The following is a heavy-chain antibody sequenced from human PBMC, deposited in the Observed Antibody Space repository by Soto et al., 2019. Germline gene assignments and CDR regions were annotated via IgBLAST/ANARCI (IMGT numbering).Heavy chain of an antibody. J-gene: IGHJ4*02. CDR3: AISPKKACGGAYYLGY. CDR2: IIPIFGTA. Sequence: ASGKVSGKASGGTFSSYAISWVRQAPGQGLEWMGGIIPIFGTANYAQKFQGRVTLTADESTSTSYMERSSLRSEDTAVYYCAISPKKACGGAYYLGYWGQGTLFTVSS. CDR1: GGTFSSYA. V-gene: IGHV1-69*13. D-gene: IGHD2-21*01.